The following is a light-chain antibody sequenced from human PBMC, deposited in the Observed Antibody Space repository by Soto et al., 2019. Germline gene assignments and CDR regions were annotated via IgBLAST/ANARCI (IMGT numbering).Light chain of an antibody. V-gene: IGLV1-40*01. CDR1: SSNIGAGYD. CDR2: GNS. Sequence: QSVLTQPPSVSGAPGQRVTISCTGSSSNIGAGYDVHWYQQLPGTSPKLLIYGNSNRPSGVPERFSGSKSGTSASLAITGLQDEDEADYYCQSYDSSLSAVFGGGTKLTVL. J-gene: IGLJ3*02. CDR3: QSYDSSLSAV.